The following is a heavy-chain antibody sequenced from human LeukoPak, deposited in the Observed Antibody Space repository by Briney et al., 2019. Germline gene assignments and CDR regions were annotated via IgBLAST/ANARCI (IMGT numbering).Heavy chain of an antibody. J-gene: IGHJ3*02. Sequence: GGSLRLSCAASGFTFKSYAMIWVRQAPGKGLESVSSISTAGDRTYYTDSVKGRFAISRDNSKNTLYLQMNSLRAEDTAVYYCAKDPDWRWEGAFDIWGQGTMVTVSS. D-gene: IGHD2-8*02. CDR1: GFTFKSYA. CDR3: AKDPDWRWEGAFDI. CDR2: ISTAGDRT. V-gene: IGHV3-23*01.